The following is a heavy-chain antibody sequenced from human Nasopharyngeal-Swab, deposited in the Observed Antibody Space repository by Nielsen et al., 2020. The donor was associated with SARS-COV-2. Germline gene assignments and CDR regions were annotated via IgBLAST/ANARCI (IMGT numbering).Heavy chain of an antibody. V-gene: IGHV3-30*03. D-gene: IGHD3-22*01. Sequence: GESLKISCAASGFTFSSYGMHWVRQAPGKGLEWVAVISYDGSNKYYADSVKGRFTISRDNSKNTLYLQMNSLRAEDTAVYYCALTDYDSSGYYYYYYGMGVWGQGTTVTVSS. CDR3: ALTDYDSSGYYYYYYGMGV. CDR2: ISYDGSNK. J-gene: IGHJ6*02. CDR1: GFTFSSYG.